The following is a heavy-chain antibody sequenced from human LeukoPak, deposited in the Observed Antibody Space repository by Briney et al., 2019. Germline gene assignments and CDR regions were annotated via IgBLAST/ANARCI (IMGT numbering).Heavy chain of an antibody. V-gene: IGHV4-59*12. Sequence: SETLSLTCTVSGGSISSYYWSWIRQPPGKGLEWIGSIYYSGSTYYNPSLKSRVTISVDKSKNQFSLKLSSLTAADTAVYYCARASHDYGDYSHFDYWGQGTLVTVSS. CDR2: IYYSGST. J-gene: IGHJ4*02. CDR3: ARASHDYGDYSHFDY. D-gene: IGHD4-17*01. CDR1: GGSISSYY.